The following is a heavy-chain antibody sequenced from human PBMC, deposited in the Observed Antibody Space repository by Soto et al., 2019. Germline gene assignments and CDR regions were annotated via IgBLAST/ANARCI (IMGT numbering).Heavy chain of an antibody. J-gene: IGHJ6*02. CDR3: ARANYYDSSGYLAEYYYYGMDF. D-gene: IGHD3-22*01. CDR1: GGSFSGYY. V-gene: IGHV4-34*01. CDR2: INHSGST. Sequence: SETLSLTCAVYGGSFSGYYWSWIRQPPGKGLEWIGEINHSGSTNYNPSLKSRVTISVDTSKNQFSLKLSSVTAADTAVYYCARANYYDSSGYLAEYYYYGMDFWGQGTTVTVSS.